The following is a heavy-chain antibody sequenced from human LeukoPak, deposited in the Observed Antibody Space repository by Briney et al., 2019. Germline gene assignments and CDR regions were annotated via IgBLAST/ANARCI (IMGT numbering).Heavy chain of an antibody. CDR1: GFTVSSNY. CDR3: ARGKWELLFGDY. V-gene: IGHV3-66*01. D-gene: IGHD1-26*01. CDR2: IYSGGST. Sequence: GGSLRLSCAASGFTVSSNYMSWVRQAPGKGLEWVSVIYSGGSTYYADSVKGRFTISRDNPKNTLYLQMNSLRAEDTAVYYCARGKWELLFGDYWGQGTLVTVSS. J-gene: IGHJ4*02.